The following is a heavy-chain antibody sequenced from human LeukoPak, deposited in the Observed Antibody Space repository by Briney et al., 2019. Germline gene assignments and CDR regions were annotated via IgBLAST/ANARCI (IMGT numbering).Heavy chain of an antibody. V-gene: IGHV4-4*07. D-gene: IGHD3-22*01. J-gene: IGHJ5*02. Sequence: SETLSLTCTVSGGSISSYYWSRIRQPAGKGLEWIGRIYTSGSTNYNPSLKSRVTMSVDTSKNQFSLKLSSVTAADTAVYYCARGPQHTSYYYDSSGFRNWFDPWGQGTLVTVSS. CDR2: IYTSGST. CDR1: GGSISSYY. CDR3: ARGPQHTSYYYDSSGFRNWFDP.